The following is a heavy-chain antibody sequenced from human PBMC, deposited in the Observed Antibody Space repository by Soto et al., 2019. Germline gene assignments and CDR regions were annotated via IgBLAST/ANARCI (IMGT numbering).Heavy chain of an antibody. V-gene: IGHV4-59*11. Sequence: QVQLQESGPGLVKPSETLSLTCTVSGGSLSSHYWSWIRQSPGKGLEWIGYIYFTGYTNYNPSLKNRVTTSVDTSKSQFSLSLNSVTAADTAVYYCATVAMTSPKVFDDWGQGTLVSVSS. CDR3: ATVAMTSPKVFDD. CDR2: IYFTGYT. D-gene: IGHD2-15*01. J-gene: IGHJ4*02. CDR1: GGSLSSHY.